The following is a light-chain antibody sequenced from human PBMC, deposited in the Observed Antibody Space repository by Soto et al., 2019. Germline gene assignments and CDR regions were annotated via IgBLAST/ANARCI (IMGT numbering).Light chain of an antibody. CDR1: SSDVGSYNL. V-gene: IGLV2-23*01. CDR3: CAFVRSNALL. J-gene: IGLJ2*01. Sequence: QSALTQPASVSGSPGQSITISCTGTSSDVGSYNLVSWYQHHPGKAPKFIIYEDNKRPSGVSNRFSGSKSGNTASLTISGLQAEDEADYYCCAFVRSNALLFGGGTKVTAL. CDR2: EDN.